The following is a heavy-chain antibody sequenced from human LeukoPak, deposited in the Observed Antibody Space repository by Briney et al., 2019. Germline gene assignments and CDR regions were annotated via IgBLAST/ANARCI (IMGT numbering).Heavy chain of an antibody. Sequence: PGGSLRLSCAASGFTFSSYGMHWVRQAPGKGLEWVAFIRYDGSNKYYADSVKGRFTISRDNSKNTLSLQMNSLRAEDTAVYYCARDQWYCRSTSCYYYYYYGMDVWGQGTTVTVSS. CDR3: ARDQWYCRSTSCYYYYYYGMDV. J-gene: IGHJ6*02. CDR1: GFTFSSYG. D-gene: IGHD2-2*01. CDR2: IRYDGSNK. V-gene: IGHV3-30*02.